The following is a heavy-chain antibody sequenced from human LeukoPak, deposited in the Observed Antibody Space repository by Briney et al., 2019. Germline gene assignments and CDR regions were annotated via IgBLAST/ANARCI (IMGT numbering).Heavy chain of an antibody. V-gene: IGHV1-69*05. CDR2: IIPIFGTA. CDR1: GGTFSSYA. Sequence: ASVRVSCKASGGTFSSYAISWVRQAPGQGLEWMGGIIPIFGTANYAQKFQGRVTITTDESTSTAYMELRSLRSDDTAVYYCARGSSWDHDAFDIWGQGTMVTVSS. D-gene: IGHD6-13*01. CDR3: ARGSSWDHDAFDI. J-gene: IGHJ3*02.